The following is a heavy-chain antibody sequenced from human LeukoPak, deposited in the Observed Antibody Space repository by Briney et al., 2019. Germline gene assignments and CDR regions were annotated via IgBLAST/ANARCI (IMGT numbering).Heavy chain of an antibody. CDR3: ARDLRAELSHLSESDY. V-gene: IGHV1-18*01. J-gene: IGHJ4*02. CDR1: GYTFTSYG. D-gene: IGHD2/OR15-2a*01. CDR2: ISAYNGNT. Sequence: ASVKVSCKASGYTFTSYGISWVRQAPGQGLEWMGWISAYNGNTNYAQKLQGRVTMTTDTSTSTAYMGLRSLRSDDTAVYYCARDLRAELSHLSESDYWGQGTLVAVSS.